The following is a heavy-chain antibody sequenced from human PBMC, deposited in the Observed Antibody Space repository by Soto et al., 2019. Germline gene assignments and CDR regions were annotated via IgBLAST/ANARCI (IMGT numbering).Heavy chain of an antibody. V-gene: IGHV1-18*01. CDR1: GYTFTSYG. CDR3: ARESVHIYDNRGYHFWFDP. J-gene: IGHJ5*02. D-gene: IGHD3-22*01. Sequence: ASVKVSCKASGYTFTSYGISWVRQAPGQGLEWMGWISAYNGNTNYAQKFQGRVTMTTDTSTSTAYMELRSLRSDDTAVYYCARESVHIYDNRGYHFWFDPWGQGTQVTVSS. CDR2: ISAYNGNT.